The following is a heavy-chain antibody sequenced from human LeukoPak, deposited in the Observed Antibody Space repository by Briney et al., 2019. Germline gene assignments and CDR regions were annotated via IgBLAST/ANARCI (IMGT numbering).Heavy chain of an antibody. CDR2: ISYDGSNK. Sequence: GGPLRLSCAASGFTFSSYAMHWVRQAPGKGLEWVAVISYDGSNKYYADSVKGRFTISRDNSKNTLYLQMNNLRAEDTAVYYCARDLRDYLAGYYYYGMDVWGQGTTVTVSS. CDR3: ARDLRDYLAGYYYYGMDV. D-gene: IGHD4-17*01. CDR1: GFTFSSYA. J-gene: IGHJ6*02. V-gene: IGHV3-30-3*01.